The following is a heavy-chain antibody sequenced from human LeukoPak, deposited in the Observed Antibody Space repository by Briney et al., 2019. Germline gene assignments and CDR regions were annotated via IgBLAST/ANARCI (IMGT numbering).Heavy chain of an antibody. CDR3: AKDGTTIGWYHFDY. CDR1: GFTFNSYA. V-gene: IGHV3-23*01. D-gene: IGHD6-19*01. CDR2: ISGSAGST. J-gene: IGHJ4*02. Sequence: PGGSLRLSCAASGFTFNSYAVSWVRQAPGKGLEWVSSISGSAGSTYYADSVKGRFTISRDNFKNTLYLQMNSLRAEDTAVYYCAKDGTTIGWYHFDYWGQGTLVTVSS.